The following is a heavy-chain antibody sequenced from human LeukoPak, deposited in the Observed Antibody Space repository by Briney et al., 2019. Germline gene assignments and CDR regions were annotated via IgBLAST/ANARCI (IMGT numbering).Heavy chain of an antibody. CDR1: GLNFSDYY. Sequence: GCSLRLSCITSGLNFSDYYMTWIRQAPGNGLGAPGNGQEWLSHISKPGTSVYYADSVRGRFTISRHNAKNSLYLHMNNLRAEDTAVYYCVAGVALDYWGQGALVTVSS. J-gene: IGHJ4*02. D-gene: IGHD3-3*01. CDR3: VAGVALDY. CDR2: ISKPGTSV. V-gene: IGHV3-11*01.